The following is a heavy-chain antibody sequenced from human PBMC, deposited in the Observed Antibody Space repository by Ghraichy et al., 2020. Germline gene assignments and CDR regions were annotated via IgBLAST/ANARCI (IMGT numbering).Heavy chain of an antibody. CDR2: ISWDGGST. J-gene: IGHJ4*02. D-gene: IGHD3-22*01. V-gene: IGHV3-43*01. CDR3: AKDIAYYDSSGLFDY. CDR1: GFTFDDYT. Sequence: GGSLRLSCAASGFTFDDYTMHWVRQAPGKGLEWVSLISWDGGSTYYADSVKGRFTISRDNSKNSLYLQMNSLRTEDTALYYCAKDIAYYDSSGLFDYWGQGTLVTVSS.